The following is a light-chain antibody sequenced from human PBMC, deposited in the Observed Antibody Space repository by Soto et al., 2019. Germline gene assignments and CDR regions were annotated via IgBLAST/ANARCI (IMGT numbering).Light chain of an antibody. CDR1: QNIRSN. Sequence: EIVMTQSPATLSVSPGERATLSCRASQNIRSNLAWYQQKVGQAPRLLIYGALTRATGIPARFSGSGSGTEFTLTISGLQSEDFAVYYCQQYNNWRTFGQGTKVDIK. V-gene: IGKV3-15*01. CDR3: QQYNNWRT. CDR2: GAL. J-gene: IGKJ1*01.